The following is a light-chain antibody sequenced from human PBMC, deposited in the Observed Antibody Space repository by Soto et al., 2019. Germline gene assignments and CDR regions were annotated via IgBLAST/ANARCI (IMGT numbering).Light chain of an antibody. Sequence: EIVMTQSPATVSVSPGERAIVSCRASQSVSSNLAWYQQKPGQAPRLLIYGASTRATGIPGRVSGSGSGTEFTLTVSSLQSEDFAVYYCQQYNNWPRTFGQGTKVEIK. J-gene: IGKJ1*01. CDR2: GAS. CDR1: QSVSSN. V-gene: IGKV3-15*01. CDR3: QQYNNWPRT.